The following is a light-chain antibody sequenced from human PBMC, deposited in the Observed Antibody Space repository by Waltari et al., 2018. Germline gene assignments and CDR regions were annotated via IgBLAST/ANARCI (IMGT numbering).Light chain of an antibody. CDR3: ASWDDSLNGHWV. CDR1: ASNIGGNL. Sequence: QSVLTQPPSASETPGQRVTISCSGSASNIGGNLVNWYQQLPGKAPKPLIYRSDLPPSVVPDRFSGSNAGTSASLASSGLQSEDEADYFCASWDDSLNGHWVFGGGTKVTVL. CDR2: RSD. V-gene: IGLV1-44*01. J-gene: IGLJ3*02.